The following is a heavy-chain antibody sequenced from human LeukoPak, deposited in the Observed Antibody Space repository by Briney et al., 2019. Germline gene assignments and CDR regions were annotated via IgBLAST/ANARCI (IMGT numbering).Heavy chain of an antibody. V-gene: IGHV3-23*01. D-gene: IGHD3-22*01. Sequence: TGGSLRLSCAASGFTFSSSAMSWVRQAPGKGLEWVSAISSSGGITYYADSVKGRFTNSRDNSKNTLFLQMNSLRAEDTAVYYCAKGTMDGGQYYYDSNGGQGTLVTVSS. CDR1: GFTFSSSA. CDR3: AKGTMDGGQYYYDSN. CDR2: ISSSGGIT. J-gene: IGHJ4*02.